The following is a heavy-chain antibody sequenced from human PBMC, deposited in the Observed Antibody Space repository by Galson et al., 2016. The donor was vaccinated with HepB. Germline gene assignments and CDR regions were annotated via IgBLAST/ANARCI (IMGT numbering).Heavy chain of an antibody. D-gene: IGHD3-3*01. V-gene: IGHV3-7*03. CDR1: GFSFSRYW. CDR2: IRADGSEN. Sequence: LRLSCAASGFSFSRYWMAWVRQAPGKGLEWLGNIRADGSENDYVGSVKGRFTMSRDNAQKSLFLQMTSLRAEDTAVYYCARENFWKLDQWGQGTLVTVSS. J-gene: IGHJ5*02. CDR3: ARENFWKLDQ.